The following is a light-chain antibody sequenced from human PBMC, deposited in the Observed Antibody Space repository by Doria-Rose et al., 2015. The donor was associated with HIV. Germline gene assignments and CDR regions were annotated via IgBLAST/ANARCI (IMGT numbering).Light chain of an antibody. V-gene: IGKV1-5*03. CDR1: W. Sequence: WLAWYQQIPGKAPKLLIYEASSLGGGVPSRFSGSGSGTEFTLTINSLQPDDSATYYCQQYNSYWTFGQGTKVEIK. CDR3: QQYNSYWT. CDR2: EAS. J-gene: IGKJ1*01.